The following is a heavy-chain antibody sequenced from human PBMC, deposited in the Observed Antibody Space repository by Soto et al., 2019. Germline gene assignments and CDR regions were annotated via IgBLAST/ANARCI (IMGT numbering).Heavy chain of an antibody. J-gene: IGHJ4*02. V-gene: IGHV4-39*07. CDR3: ARGSGYSMIVVVITTGFDY. CDR1: GGSISSSSYY. CDR2: IYYSGST. Sequence: SETLSLTCTVSGGSISSSSYYWGWIRQPPGKGLEWIGSIYYSGSTYYNPSLKSRVTISVDTSKNQFSLKLSSVTAADTAVYYCARGSGYSMIVVVITTGFDYWGQGTLVTVSS. D-gene: IGHD3-22*01.